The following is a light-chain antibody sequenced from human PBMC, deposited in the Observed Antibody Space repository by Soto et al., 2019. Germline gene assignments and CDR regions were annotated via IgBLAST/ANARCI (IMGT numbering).Light chain of an antibody. CDR1: SSNIGSNT. Sequence: QSVLTQPPSASGTPGQRVTISCSGSSSNIGSNTVNWYQHLPGTAPKLLIYNNNQWPSGVPDRFSGSKSGTSASLAISGLQSEDEADYYCAAWGDSLNGLVFGGGTKLTVL. CDR2: NNN. V-gene: IGLV1-44*01. J-gene: IGLJ3*02. CDR3: AAWGDSLNGLV.